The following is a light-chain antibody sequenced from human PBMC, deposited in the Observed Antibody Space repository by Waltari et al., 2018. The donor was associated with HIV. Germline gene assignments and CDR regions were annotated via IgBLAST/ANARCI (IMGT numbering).Light chain of an antibody. CDR1: QDIRYD. V-gene: IGKV1-17*01. CDR3: LQHHDYPRT. CDR2: STS. J-gene: IGKJ2*01. Sequence: DIQMTQSPSSLSAYVGDRITITCRASQDIRYDLGWYQQKPGIPPRRLIYSTSTLQSGVSSRFSGSGSGTEFTLKISSLQPEDSATYYCLQHHDYPRTFGQGTKLEI.